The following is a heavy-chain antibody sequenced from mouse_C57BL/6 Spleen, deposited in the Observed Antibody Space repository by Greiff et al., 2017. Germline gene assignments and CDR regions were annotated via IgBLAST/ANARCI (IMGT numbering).Heavy chain of an antibody. V-gene: IGHV5-6*01. CDR3: ARHGYPFSMDY. Sequence: DVQLVESGGDLVKPGGSLKLSCAASGFTFSSYGMSWVRQTPDKRLEWVATISSGGSYTYYPDSVKGRFTISRDNAKNTLYLQMSSLKSEDTAMYYCARHGYPFSMDYWGQGTSVTVSS. CDR1: GFTFSSYG. D-gene: IGHD2-2*01. CDR2: ISSGGSYT. J-gene: IGHJ4*01.